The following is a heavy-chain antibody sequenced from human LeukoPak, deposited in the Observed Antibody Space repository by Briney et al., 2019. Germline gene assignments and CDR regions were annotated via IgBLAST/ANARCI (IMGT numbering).Heavy chain of an antibody. CDR1: GYTFTSYD. Sequence: ASVKVSCKASGYTFTSYDINWVRQATGQGLERMGWMNPNSGNTGYAQKFQGRVTMTRNTSISTAYMELSSLRSDDTATYYCARAPTWGGMVSYYYMGVWGKGTTVTISS. CDR3: ARAPTWGGMVSYYYMGV. D-gene: IGHD3-16*02. CDR2: MNPNSGNT. J-gene: IGHJ6*03. V-gene: IGHV1-8*01.